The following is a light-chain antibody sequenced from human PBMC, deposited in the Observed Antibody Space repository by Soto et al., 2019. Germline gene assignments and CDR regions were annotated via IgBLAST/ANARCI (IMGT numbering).Light chain of an antibody. CDR3: QQYNSYSLT. CDR2: DAS. Sequence: DIQMTQSPSTLSASVGDRVTITCRARQSISSWLAWYQQKPGKAPKVLIYDASKLESGVPSRFSGSGSGLEFALTISSLQPDDFATYYCQQYNSYSLTFGGGTNVEIQ. CDR1: QSISSW. J-gene: IGKJ4*01. V-gene: IGKV1-5*01.